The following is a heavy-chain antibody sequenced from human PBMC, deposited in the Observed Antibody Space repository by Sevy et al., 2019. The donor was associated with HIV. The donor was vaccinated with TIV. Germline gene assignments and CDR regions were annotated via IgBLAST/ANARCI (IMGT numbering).Heavy chain of an antibody. Sequence: SGPTLVIPTQTLTLTCTFSGFSLSTSGVGVGWIRQSPGKSLEWLALIYWDDDKRYSPSLKSRLTITTDTSKNQVVLTMTNMDPVDTATYYCAHRSNYELFDYWVQGTLVTVSS. J-gene: IGHJ4*02. CDR3: AHRSNYELFDY. V-gene: IGHV2-5*02. D-gene: IGHD1-7*01. CDR2: IYWDDDK. CDR1: GFSLSTSGVG.